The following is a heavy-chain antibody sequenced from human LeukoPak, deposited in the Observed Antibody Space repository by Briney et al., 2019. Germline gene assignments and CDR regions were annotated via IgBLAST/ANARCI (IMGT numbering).Heavy chain of an antibody. D-gene: IGHD3-16*02. V-gene: IGHV4-59*08. Sequence: SETLSLTCTVSGGSIGTYYWSWVRQSPGKALEWIGYIYVTGNRYNPYLQSRVTISVDTSRNQFFLKMSSVTAADTAVYYCARHIGGGIEDMGVWGKGTKVTVSS. CDR3: ARHIGGGIEDMGV. CDR1: GGSIGTYY. J-gene: IGHJ6*03. CDR2: IYVTGN.